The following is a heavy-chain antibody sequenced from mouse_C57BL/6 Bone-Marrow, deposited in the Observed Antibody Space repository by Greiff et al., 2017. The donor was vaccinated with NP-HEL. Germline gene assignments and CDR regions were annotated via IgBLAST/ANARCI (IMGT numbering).Heavy chain of an antibody. CDR1: GYTFTDYY. CDR2: INPNNGGT. J-gene: IGHJ4*01. D-gene: IGHD2-3*01. CDR3: ARRRWSYYAMDY. V-gene: IGHV1-26*01. Sequence: VQLQQSGPELVKPGASVKISCKASGYTFTDYYMNWVKQSHGKSLEWIGYINPNNGGTSYNQKFKGKATLTVDKSSSTAYMELRSLTSEDSAVYYCARRRWSYYAMDYWGQGTSVTVSS.